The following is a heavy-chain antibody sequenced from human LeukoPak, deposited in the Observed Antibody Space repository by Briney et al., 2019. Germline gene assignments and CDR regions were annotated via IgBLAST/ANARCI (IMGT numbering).Heavy chain of an antibody. CDR3: ARSAHHYYDSASYGVAFDV. V-gene: IGHV4-59*01. J-gene: IGHJ3*01. Sequence: PSETLSLTCTVSGGSISSYYWSWIRQPPGKGLEWIGNIFYTGSTKYNPSLTSRVTISVDTSKNQFSLKLSSVTAADTAMYYCARSAHHYYDSASYGVAFDVWGQGTLVTVSS. CDR1: GGSISSYY. D-gene: IGHD3-22*01. CDR2: IFYTGST.